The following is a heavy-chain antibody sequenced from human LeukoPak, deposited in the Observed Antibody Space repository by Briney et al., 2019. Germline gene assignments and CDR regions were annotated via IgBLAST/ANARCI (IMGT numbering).Heavy chain of an antibody. CDR1: GYTFTGYY. D-gene: IGHD3-3*01. Sequence: ASVKVSCKASGYTFTGYYMHWVRQAPGQGLEWMGWINPNSGGTNYAQKFQGRATMTRDTSISTAYMELSRLRSDDTAVYYCARVPYYNFWSGYYTWGQGTLVTVSS. V-gene: IGHV1-2*02. CDR2: INPNSGGT. CDR3: ARVPYYNFWSGYYT. J-gene: IGHJ5*02.